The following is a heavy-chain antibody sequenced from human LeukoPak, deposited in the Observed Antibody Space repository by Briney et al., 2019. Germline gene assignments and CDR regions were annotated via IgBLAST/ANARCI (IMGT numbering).Heavy chain of an antibody. CDR2: IYHSGST. CDR1: GGSVRSYY. CDR3: AREVVLHGYMVRGVKSGLDV. D-gene: IGHD3-10*01. V-gene: IGHV4-59*02. J-gene: IGHJ6*02. Sequence: SETLSLTCTVSGGSVRSYYWSWIRQSPGRGLVWIEYIYHSGSTNYNPSLKSRVTMSVDTSKNQSSLKLTSLTAADSALYYCAREVVLHGYMVRGVKSGLDVWGQGTTVTVSS.